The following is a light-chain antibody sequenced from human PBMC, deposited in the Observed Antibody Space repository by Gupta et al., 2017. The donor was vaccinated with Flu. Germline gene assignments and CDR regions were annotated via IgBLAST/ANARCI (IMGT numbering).Light chain of an antibody. J-gene: IGLJ3*02. CDR2: NDN. Sequence: SNIGSNVVSWYQHLPGRAAKVLIYNDNQRPSGVPARCSGAKSGTSASLAISGLQSEDEADYYCAAWDDSLNGRWVFGGGTQLTVL. CDR3: AAWDDSLNGRWV. CDR1: SNIGSNV. V-gene: IGLV1-44*01.